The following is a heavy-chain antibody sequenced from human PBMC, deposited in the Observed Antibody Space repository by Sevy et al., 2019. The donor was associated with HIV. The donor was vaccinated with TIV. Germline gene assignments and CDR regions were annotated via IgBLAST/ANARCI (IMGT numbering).Heavy chain of an antibody. CDR1: GYTLTKLS. Sequence: VTVKVSCKVSGYTLTKLSMHWVRQAPRKGLEWTGTFDPEDRETIYAQKFQGRVTMTEDTSTDTAYMELSSLRSEDTAVYYCATSKDYYENSGDPFDYWGQGTLVTVSS. D-gene: IGHD3-22*01. J-gene: IGHJ4*02. CDR3: ATSKDYYENSGDPFDY. CDR2: FDPEDRET. V-gene: IGHV1-24*01.